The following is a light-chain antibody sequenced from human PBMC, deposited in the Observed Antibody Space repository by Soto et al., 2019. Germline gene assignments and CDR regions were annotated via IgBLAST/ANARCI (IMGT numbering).Light chain of an antibody. V-gene: IGKV1-17*01. Sequence: EILMTQSPSSLSSSLGDRVTITCRASQSVRSDLGWFQQKPGKAPKRLIYDASSWHSGVPSRFSGSGSGTEFTLTISSLQPEDFATYYCLQRNSYPLTFGGGTKVEIK. CDR2: DAS. CDR3: LQRNSYPLT. J-gene: IGKJ4*01. CDR1: QSVRSD.